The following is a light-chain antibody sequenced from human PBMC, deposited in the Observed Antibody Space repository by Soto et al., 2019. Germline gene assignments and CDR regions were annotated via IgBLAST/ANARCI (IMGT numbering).Light chain of an antibody. J-gene: IGLJ1*01. V-gene: IGLV2-14*01. CDR1: SSDVGGYNY. Sequence: QSVLTQPASVSGSPGQSITISCPGTSSDVGGYNYVSWYQQHPGKAPKLMIYDVSNRPSGVSNRFSGSKSGNTASLTISGLQAEYEADYYCSSYPRSSPLFVFGTGTKVTVL. CDR2: DVS. CDR3: SSYPRSSPLFV.